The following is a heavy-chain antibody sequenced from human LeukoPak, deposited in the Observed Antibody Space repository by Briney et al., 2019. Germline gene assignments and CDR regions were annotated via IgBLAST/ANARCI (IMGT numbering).Heavy chain of an antibody. V-gene: IGHV4-4*07. CDR2: FYTTGTT. CDR1: GGSISSYY. Sequence: ASETLSLTCTVSGGSISSYYWSWIRQPAGKGLEWIGRFYTTGTTKHNPSLKSRVTMSVDTSKKQFSLKLTSVSAADTAVYYCARDPPFYYYMDVWGKGTTVTVSS. CDR3: ARDPPFYYYMDV. J-gene: IGHJ6*03.